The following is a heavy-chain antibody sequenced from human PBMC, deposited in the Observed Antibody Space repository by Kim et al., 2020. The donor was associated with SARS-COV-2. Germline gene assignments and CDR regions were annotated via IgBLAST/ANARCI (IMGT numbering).Heavy chain of an antibody. CDR3: ARDGIAAAGHFPYYYYYGMDV. CDR2: IYYSGST. CDR1: GGSISSSSYY. Sequence: SETLSLTCTVSGGSISSSSYYWGWIRQPPGKGLEWIGSIYYSGSTYYNPSLKSRVTISVDTSKNQFSLKLSSVTAADTAVYYCARDGIAAAGHFPYYYYYGMDVWGQGTTVTVSS. D-gene: IGHD6-13*01. V-gene: IGHV4-39*07. J-gene: IGHJ6*02.